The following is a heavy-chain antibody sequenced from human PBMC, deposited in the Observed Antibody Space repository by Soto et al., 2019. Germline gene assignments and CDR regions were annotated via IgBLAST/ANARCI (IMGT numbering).Heavy chain of an antibody. J-gene: IGHJ5*02. V-gene: IGHV4-39*01. CDR1: GGSISSSSYY. D-gene: IGHD3-16*01. CDR3: ARPRGPMITFGGAPGYWFDP. Sequence: QLQLQESGPGLVKPSETLSLTCTVSGGSISSSSYYWGWIRQPPGKGLEWIGSIYYSGSTYYNPSLKSRVTISVDTSKNQFSLKLSSVTAADTAVYYCARPRGPMITFGGAPGYWFDPWGQGTLVTVSS. CDR2: IYYSGST.